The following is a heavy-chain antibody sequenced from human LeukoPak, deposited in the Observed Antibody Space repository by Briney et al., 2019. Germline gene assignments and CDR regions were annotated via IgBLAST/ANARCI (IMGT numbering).Heavy chain of an antibody. CDR1: GYTFTSYD. CDR2: MNPNSGNT. Sequence: ASVKVSCKASGYTFTSYDINWVRQATGQGLEWMGWMNPNSGNTGYAQKFQGRVTITRNTSISTAYMELSSLRSEDTAVYYCARATSTVTSEYFDYWGQGTLVTVSS. CDR3: ARATSTVTSEYFDY. V-gene: IGHV1-8*03. J-gene: IGHJ4*02. D-gene: IGHD4-11*01.